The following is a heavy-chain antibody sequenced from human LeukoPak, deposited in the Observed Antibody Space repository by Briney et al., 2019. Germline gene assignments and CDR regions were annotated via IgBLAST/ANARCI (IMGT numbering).Heavy chain of an antibody. CDR3: AKTTRPLGALDY. J-gene: IGHJ4*02. Sequence: PGGSLRLSCAASGFTFSSYAMSWVRQTPGKGLDWVSGISDRDGNTKYADSVTGRFTISRDNSKNTLYLQMNSLRAEDTAVYYCAKTTRPLGALDYWGQGTLVTVSS. D-gene: IGHD1-26*01. CDR1: GFTFSSYA. V-gene: IGHV3-23*01. CDR2: ISDRDGNT.